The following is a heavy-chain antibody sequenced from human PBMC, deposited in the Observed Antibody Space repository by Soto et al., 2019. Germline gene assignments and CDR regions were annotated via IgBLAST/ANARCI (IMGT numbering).Heavy chain of an antibody. V-gene: IGHV4-31*03. CDR1: GGSISSSRYY. J-gene: IGHJ4*02. CDR3: ARGSYYYDSSGYYFDD. D-gene: IGHD3-22*01. Sequence: SETLSLTCTVSGGSISSSRYYWSWIRQHPGKGLEWIGYIYYSGSTYYNPSLKSRVTISVDTSKNQFSLKLSSVTAADTAVYYCARGSYYYDSSGYYFDDWGQGTLVTVSS. CDR2: IYYSGST.